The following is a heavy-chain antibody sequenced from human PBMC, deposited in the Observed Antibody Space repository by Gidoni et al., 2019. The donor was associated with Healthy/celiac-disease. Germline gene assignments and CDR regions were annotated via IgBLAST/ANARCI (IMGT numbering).Heavy chain of an antibody. CDR2: ISSSGSTI. V-gene: IGHV3-48*03. CDR1: GFTFSSYE. D-gene: IGHD1-26*01. J-gene: IGHJ4*02. CDR3: ARERGFLIVGASDPPDPDHRIN. Sequence: EVQLVESGGGLVQPGGSLRLSCAASGFTFSSYEMNWVRQAPGKGLEWGSYISSSGSTIYYADSVKGRFTISRDNAKNSLYLQMNSLRAEDTAVYYCARERGFLIVGASDPPDPDHRINWGQGTLVTVSS.